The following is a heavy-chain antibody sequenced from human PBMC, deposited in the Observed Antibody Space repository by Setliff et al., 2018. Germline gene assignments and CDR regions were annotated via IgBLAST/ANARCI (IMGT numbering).Heavy chain of an antibody. CDR1: GYTFTSYY. CDR3: ARGLPGAAAVPYFDY. V-gene: IGHV1-46*01. CDR2: INPSGGST. J-gene: IGHJ4*02. D-gene: IGHD6-13*01. Sequence: ASVKVSCKASGYTFTSYYMHWVRQAPGQGLEWMGIINPSGGSTSYAQKFQGRVTMTRDTSTSTVYMELSSLRSEDTAVYYCARGLPGAAAVPYFDYWGQGTLGTVSS.